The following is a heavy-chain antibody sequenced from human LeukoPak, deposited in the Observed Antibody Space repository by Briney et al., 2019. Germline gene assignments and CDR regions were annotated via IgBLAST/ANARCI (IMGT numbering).Heavy chain of an antibody. CDR3: AKGWSVTMVMAAPGD. CDR2: ISANGAKT. D-gene: IGHD3-10*01. CDR1: GFTFNSYA. Sequence: GGSLRLSCAASGFTFNSYAMSWVRQAPGKGLEGVSGISANGAKTYYADSVKDRFTISRDNSKNTQSLQMNSLRAEDTALYYCAKGWSVTMVMAAPGDWGQGALVTVSS. J-gene: IGHJ4*02. V-gene: IGHV3-23*01.